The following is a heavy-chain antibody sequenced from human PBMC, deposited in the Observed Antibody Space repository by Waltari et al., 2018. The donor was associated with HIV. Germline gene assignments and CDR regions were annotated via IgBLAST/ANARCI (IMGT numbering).Heavy chain of an antibody. V-gene: IGHV1-24*01. Sequence: QVHLIQSAFDMKPPRASVTIPCKVSGYPLSDLSMQWVRQGPGHRLEWMGGFDPKNGKPVYSQRFWGRVSLAEDTSEDTAYLELNRLTSDDTAVYFCVTLYKQSPLYSNFWGQGTLVTVSA. D-gene: IGHD2-15*01. J-gene: IGHJ1*01. CDR1: GYPLSDLS. CDR3: VTLYKQSPLYSNF. CDR2: FDPKNGKP.